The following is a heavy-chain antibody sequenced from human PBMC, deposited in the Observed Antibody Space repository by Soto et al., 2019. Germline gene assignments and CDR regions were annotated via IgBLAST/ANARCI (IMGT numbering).Heavy chain of an antibody. CDR3: ASSGSYWGIDY. D-gene: IGHD1-26*01. V-gene: IGHV1-3*05. CDR1: GYTFTSYA. J-gene: IGHJ4*02. Sequence: QVQLVQSGAEEKKPGASVKVSCKASGYTFTSYAMHWVRQAPGQRLEWMGWINAGNGNTKYSQKFQGRVTITRDTSASTDSMELSSLRSEDTAVYYCASSGSYWGIDYWGQGTLVTVSS. CDR2: INAGNGNT.